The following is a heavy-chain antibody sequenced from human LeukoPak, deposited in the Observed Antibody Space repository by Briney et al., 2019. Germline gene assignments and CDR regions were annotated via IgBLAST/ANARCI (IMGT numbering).Heavy chain of an antibody. V-gene: IGHV3-23*01. Sequence: GGSLRLSCAASGFTFSTYAMSWVRQAPGKGLEWVSGISISGGSTYYADSVKGRFTISRDNSKNTLYLQMNCLRAEDTAVYYCAKDRDLLFAHCWFDLWGQGTLVTVSS. CDR3: AKDRDLLFAHCWFDL. CDR1: GFTFSTYA. CDR2: ISISGGST. J-gene: IGHJ5*02. D-gene: IGHD3-10*01.